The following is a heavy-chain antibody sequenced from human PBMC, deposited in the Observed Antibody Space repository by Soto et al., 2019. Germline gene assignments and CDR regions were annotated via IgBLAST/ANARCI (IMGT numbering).Heavy chain of an antibody. D-gene: IGHD6-13*01. V-gene: IGHV1-8*01. CDR1: GYTFTSYD. CDR2: MNPNSGNT. Sequence: ASVKVSCKASGYTFTSYDINWVRQAAGQGLEWMGWMNPNSGNTGYAQKFQGRVTMTRNTSISTAYMELSSLRSEDTAVYYCARTAYSSSWYSYYYYGMDVWGQGTTVTVSS. J-gene: IGHJ6*02. CDR3: ARTAYSSSWYSYYYYGMDV.